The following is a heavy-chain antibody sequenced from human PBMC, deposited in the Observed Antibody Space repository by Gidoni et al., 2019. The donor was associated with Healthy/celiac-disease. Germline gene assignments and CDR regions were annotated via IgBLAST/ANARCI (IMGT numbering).Heavy chain of an antibody. V-gene: IGHV3-73*01. D-gene: IGHD1-26*01. CDR2: IRSKANSYAT. CDR1: GLSFSGSA. J-gene: IGHJ6*02. CDR3: TRLFSYSGSYPWYYGMDV. Sequence: EVSLVASGGGLVQPGGSLKLACAASGLSFSGSAIHWVRQASGKGLEWVGRIRSKANSYATAYAASVKGRFTISRDDSKNTAYLQMNSLKTEDTAVYYCTRLFSYSGSYPWYYGMDVWGQGTTVTVSS.